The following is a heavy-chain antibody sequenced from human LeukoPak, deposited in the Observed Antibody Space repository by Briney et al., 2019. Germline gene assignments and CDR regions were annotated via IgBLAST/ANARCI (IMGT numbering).Heavy chain of an antibody. Sequence: GGSLRLSCAASGLTFSSYAMHWVRQAPGKGLEWVAVISYDGSNKYYADSVKGRFTIFRDNSKNTVYPRMNSLRFEDTAVYYCASEDGAYDTTVGSLDYWGQGKLVTVSS. V-gene: IGHV3-30*04. CDR3: ASEDGAYDTTVGSLDY. CDR1: GLTFSSYA. J-gene: IGHJ4*02. D-gene: IGHD3-22*01. CDR2: ISYDGSNK.